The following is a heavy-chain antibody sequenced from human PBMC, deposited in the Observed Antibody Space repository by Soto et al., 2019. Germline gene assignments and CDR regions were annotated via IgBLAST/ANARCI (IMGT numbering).Heavy chain of an antibody. Sequence: GGSLRLSCAASGFTFSSYAMHWVRQAPGKGLEWVAVISYDGSNKYYADSVKGRFTISRDNSKNTLYLQMNSLRAEDTAVYYCAKSRDAYNFYFYYGMDVWARGTSVTVS. CDR1: GFTFSSYA. CDR2: ISYDGSNK. V-gene: IGHV3-30-3*02. J-gene: IGHJ6*02. CDR3: AKSRDAYNFYFYYGMDV. D-gene: IGHD1-1*01.